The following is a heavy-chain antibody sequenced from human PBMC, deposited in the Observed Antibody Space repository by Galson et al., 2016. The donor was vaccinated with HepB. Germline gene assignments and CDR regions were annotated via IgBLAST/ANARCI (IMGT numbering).Heavy chain of an antibody. CDR3: AKDRSGRFYFPSGDFDY. Sequence: SLRLSCAASPINLSTYAMSWVRQAPGKGLEWVSGVSGSGGSTFYADSVKGRFTISRDNSKNTVFLQMNSLRAEDTAVYYCAKDRSGRFYFPSGDFDYWGQGALVTVSS. V-gene: IGHV3-23*01. J-gene: IGHJ4*02. D-gene: IGHD2/OR15-2a*01. CDR1: PINLSTYA. CDR2: VSGSGGST.